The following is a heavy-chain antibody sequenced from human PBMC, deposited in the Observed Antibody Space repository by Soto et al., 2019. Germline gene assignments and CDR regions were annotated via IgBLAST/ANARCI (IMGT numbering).Heavy chain of an antibody. J-gene: IGHJ4*02. D-gene: IGHD6-19*01. CDR2: IWYDGRNK. Sequence: QVQLVESGGGVVQPGRSLRLSCAASGFTFSSYGMHWVRQAPGKGLEWVAVIWYDGRNKYYADSVKGRFTISRDNSKNTLYLQMNSLRAEDTAVYYCARDSGGLANDYWGQGTLVTVSS. CDR1: GFTFSSYG. V-gene: IGHV3-33*01. CDR3: ARDSGGLANDY.